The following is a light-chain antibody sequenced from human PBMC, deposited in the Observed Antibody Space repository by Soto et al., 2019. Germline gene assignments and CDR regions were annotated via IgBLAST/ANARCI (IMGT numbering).Light chain of an antibody. CDR3: QQRHMWPIT. J-gene: IGKJ5*01. Sequence: EVVVTQSPVTLSLSPGARATLSCRASQSFRGLLAWYQQKPGQAPRLLIYDAYNRATGIPPRFSGSGPGTDFTLAISSLEPEDSAVYYCQQRHMWPITVGQGTRLES. CDR2: DAY. V-gene: IGKV3-11*01. CDR1: QSFRGL.